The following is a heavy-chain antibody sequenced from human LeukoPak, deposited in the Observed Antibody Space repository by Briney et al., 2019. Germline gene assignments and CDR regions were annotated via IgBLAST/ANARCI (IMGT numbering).Heavy chain of an antibody. CDR1: GYTFTSYG. D-gene: IGHD4-23*01. CDR3: ARDLGDGGNVLY. Sequence: GASVTVSCKASGYTFTSYGISWVRQAPGQGLEWMGWISGYNANTNYAQKLQGRVTMTTDTSTSTAYMELRSLRSDDTAVYYCARDLGDGGNVLYWGQGTLVTVSS. CDR2: ISGYNANT. J-gene: IGHJ4*02. V-gene: IGHV1-18*01.